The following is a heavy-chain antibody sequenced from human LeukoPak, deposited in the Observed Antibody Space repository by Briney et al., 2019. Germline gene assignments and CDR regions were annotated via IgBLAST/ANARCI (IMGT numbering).Heavy chain of an antibody. D-gene: IGHD4-23*01. J-gene: IGHJ4*02. Sequence: SETLSLTCAVYGGSFSGYYWSWIRQPPGKGLEWIGEINHSVSTNYNPSLKSRVTISVDTSKNQFSLKLSSVTAADTDVYYCARGLGLRWQYFDYWGQGTLVTVSS. CDR1: GGSFSGYY. CDR3: ARGLGLRWQYFDY. CDR2: INHSVST. V-gene: IGHV4-34*01.